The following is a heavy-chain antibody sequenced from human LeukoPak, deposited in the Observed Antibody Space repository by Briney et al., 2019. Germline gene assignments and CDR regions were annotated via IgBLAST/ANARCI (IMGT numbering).Heavy chain of an antibody. CDR3: ARGPRITLIRGGQWYYYMDV. CDR1: GYTFTSYG. CDR2: ISAYNGNT. J-gene: IGHJ6*03. Sequence: ASVKVSCKASGYTFTSYGISWVRQAPGQGLEWMGWISAYNGNTNYAQKLQGRVTMTTDTSTSTVYMELSSLRSEDTAVYYCARGPRITLIRGGQWYYYMDVWGKGTTVTISS. V-gene: IGHV1-18*01. D-gene: IGHD3-10*01.